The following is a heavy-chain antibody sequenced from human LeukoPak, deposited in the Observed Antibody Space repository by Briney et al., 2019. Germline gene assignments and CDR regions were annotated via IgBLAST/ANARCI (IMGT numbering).Heavy chain of an antibody. CDR1: GFTFSSYS. J-gene: IGHJ3*02. CDR2: ISSSSSYI. CDR3: ARDEAVDDAFDI. V-gene: IGHV3-21*01. D-gene: IGHD6-19*01. Sequence: GGSLRLSCAASGFTFSSYSMTWVRQAPGKGLEWVSSISSSSSYIYYADPVKGRFTISRDNAKNSLYLQMNSLRAEDTAVYYCARDEAVDDAFDIWGQGTMVTVSS.